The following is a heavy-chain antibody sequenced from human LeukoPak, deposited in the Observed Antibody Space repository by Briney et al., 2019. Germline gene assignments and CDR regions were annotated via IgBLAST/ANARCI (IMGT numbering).Heavy chain of an antibody. CDR1: GFAFNTYA. D-gene: IGHD3-10*01. CDR3: AREIFGSGGYPDF. J-gene: IGHJ4*02. Sequence: GRSLRLSCAASGFAFNTYAMHWIRQAPGQGLEWVALIWHDGSHKFYSNSVRGQFTISRDNSKNTVSLQMNNLRPEDTAVYYCAREIFGSGGYPDFWGQGTLVTVSS. CDR2: IWHDGSHK. V-gene: IGHV3-33*01.